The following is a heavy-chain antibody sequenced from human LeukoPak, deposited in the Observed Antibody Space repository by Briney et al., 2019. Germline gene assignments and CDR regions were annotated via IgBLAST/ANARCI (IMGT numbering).Heavy chain of an antibody. V-gene: IGHV1-2*02. CDR3: ARERITMIYWFDP. D-gene: IGHD3-22*01. J-gene: IGHJ5*02. Sequence: ASVKVSCKASGYTFTGYYMHWVRQAPGQGLEWMGWINPNSGGTNYAQKFQGRVTMTRDTSISTAYMELSRLRSDDTAVYYCARERITMIYWFDPWGQGTLVTVSS. CDR1: GYTFTGYY. CDR2: INPNSGGT.